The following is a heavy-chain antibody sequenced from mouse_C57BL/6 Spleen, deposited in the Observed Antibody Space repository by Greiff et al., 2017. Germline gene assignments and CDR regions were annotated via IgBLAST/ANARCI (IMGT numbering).Heavy chain of an antibody. CDR3: ARGGLIYDGYTGNY. CDR2: LIPYNGGP. D-gene: IGHD2-3*01. CDR1: GYTFTDYY. Sequence: EVQLQQSGPVLVKPGASVKMSCQASGYTFTDYYLNWVKQSHGKSLEWIGVLIPYNGGPSSNQRCKGKATLTVVKSSSTAYMGLNSLTSEDSAVYYWARGGLIYDGYTGNYWGQGTTLTVSS. V-gene: IGHV1-19*01. J-gene: IGHJ2*01.